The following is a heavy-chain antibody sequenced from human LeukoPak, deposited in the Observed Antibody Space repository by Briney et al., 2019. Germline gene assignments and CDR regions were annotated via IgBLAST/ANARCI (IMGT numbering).Heavy chain of an antibody. D-gene: IGHD6-19*01. J-gene: IGHJ4*02. CDR1: GFTFSNYG. V-gene: IGHV3-33*01. CDR2: IWYDESNE. CDR3: ARDPKPGIAVAGTGFDY. Sequence: GESLKISCAASGFTFSNYGMHWVRQAPGKGLEWVAVIWYDESNEYYADSVKGRFTISRDNSKNTLYLQMNSLRAEDTAVYYCARDPKPGIAVAGTGFDYWGQGTLVTVSS.